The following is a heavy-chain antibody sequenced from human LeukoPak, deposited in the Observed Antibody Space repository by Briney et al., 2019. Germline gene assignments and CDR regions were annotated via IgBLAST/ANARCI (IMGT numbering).Heavy chain of an antibody. Sequence: PGASLRLSCAASGFTFSSYAMSWVRQAPGKGLEWVSAISGSGGSTYYADSVKGRFTISRDNSKNTLYLQMNSLRAKDTAVYYCAKDPDHSNYVTPGDYWGQGTLVTVSS. J-gene: IGHJ4*02. V-gene: IGHV3-23*01. CDR1: GFTFSSYA. CDR3: AKDPDHSNYVTPGDY. CDR2: ISGSGGST. D-gene: IGHD4-11*01.